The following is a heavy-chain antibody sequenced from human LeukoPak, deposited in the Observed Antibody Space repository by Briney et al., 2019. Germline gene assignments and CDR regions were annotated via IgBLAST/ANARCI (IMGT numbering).Heavy chain of an antibody. CDR2: INHSGST. D-gene: IGHD5-18*01. CDR3: ARGQLCDY. J-gene: IGHJ4*02. CDR1: GGSFSGYY. V-gene: IGHV4-34*01. Sequence: SETLSLTCAVYGGSFSGYYWSWIRQPPGKGLEWIGEINHSGSTNYNPSLKSRVTISVDTSKNQFSLKLSSVTAADTAVYYCARGQLCDYWGQGTLVAVSS.